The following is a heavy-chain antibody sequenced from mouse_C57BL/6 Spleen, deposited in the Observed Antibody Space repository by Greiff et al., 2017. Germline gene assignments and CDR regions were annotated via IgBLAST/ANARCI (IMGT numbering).Heavy chain of an antibody. V-gene: IGHV1-62-2*01. CDR3: ARHEEGGGSRYAMDY. CDR1: GYTFTEYT. Sequence: QVQLQQSGAELVKPGASVKLSCKASGYTFTEYTIHWVKQRSGQGLEWIGWFYPGSGRITYNEKFKDKATLTADKSSSTVYMELSRLTSEDSAVXCCARHEEGGGSRYAMDYWGQGTSVTVSS. J-gene: IGHJ4*01. D-gene: IGHD1-1*01. CDR2: FYPGSGRI.